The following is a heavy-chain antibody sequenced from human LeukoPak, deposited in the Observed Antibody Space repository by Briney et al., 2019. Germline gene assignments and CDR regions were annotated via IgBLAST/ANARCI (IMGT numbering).Heavy chain of an antibody. J-gene: IGHJ4*02. D-gene: IGHD6-13*01. CDR1: GYTFATYG. V-gene: IGHV1-18*01. Sequence: GASVNVSCKASGYTFATYGFCWVRPAPGHGLEWMGWISANTGKTDYAQKFQGRVAMTTDTSTSTAYMELRSLRPNDTAVYFCAKVAGDRMDYWGQGTLVTVSS. CDR3: AKVAGDRMDY. CDR2: ISANTGKT.